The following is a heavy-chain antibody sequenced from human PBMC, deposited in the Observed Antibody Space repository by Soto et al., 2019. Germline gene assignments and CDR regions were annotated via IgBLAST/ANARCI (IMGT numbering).Heavy chain of an antibody. CDR2: IVSGGST. D-gene: IGHD1-26*01. CDR1: GFKVGSSY. CDR3: ATDSPNVGIGYFDS. J-gene: IGHJ4*02. Sequence: EVQVVESGGDLIQPGGSLRLSCAASGFKVGSSYVTWVRQAPGKGLEWVSVIVSGGSTHYADSVTGRFTVSRDVSNNTVDLHMRSLGAEDTAVYFCATDSPNVGIGYFDSWGVGTLVTVSS. V-gene: IGHV3-53*01.